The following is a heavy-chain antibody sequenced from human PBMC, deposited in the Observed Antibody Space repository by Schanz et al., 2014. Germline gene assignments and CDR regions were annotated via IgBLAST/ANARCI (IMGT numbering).Heavy chain of an antibody. Sequence: VQLVESGGGLVQPGGSLRLSCTASGFTFSSYSMNWVRQAPGKGLEWVALVSSDGNNDYYTDSVKGRFTISRDNSKNTVHLQMNSLRAEDTAVYCWAKQHIVRGVIYLNWFDSWGQGTLVTVSS. J-gene: IGHJ5*01. CDR2: VSSDGNND. V-gene: IGHV3-30*18. D-gene: IGHD3-10*01. CDR1: GFTFSSYS. CDR3: AKQHIVRGVIYLNWFDS.